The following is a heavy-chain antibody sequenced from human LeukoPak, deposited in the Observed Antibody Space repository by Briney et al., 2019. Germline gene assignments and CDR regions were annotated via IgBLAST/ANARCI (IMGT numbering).Heavy chain of an antibody. CDR3: AGVSLRETVAEGPWFDP. CDR1: CGSISSGDYY. Sequence: TLSLTCTVSCGSISSGDYYWSWIRQPPGNGLEWIGYIYYSGSTYYNPSRKSRVTISVDTSKNQFSLKLSSVTAAYNAAYCCAGVSLRETVAEGPWFDPRGQETLVTVSS. J-gene: IGHJ5*02. V-gene: IGHV4-30-4*08. CDR2: IYYSGST. D-gene: IGHD1-14*01.